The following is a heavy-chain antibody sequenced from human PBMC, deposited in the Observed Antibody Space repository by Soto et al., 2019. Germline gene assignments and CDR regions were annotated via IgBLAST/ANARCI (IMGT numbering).Heavy chain of an antibody. CDR3: ARDSYSYSSSLYHGY. D-gene: IGHD6-13*01. Sequence: QVQLVQSGAEVKKPGASVKVSCKASGYTFTSYGISWVRQAPGQGLEWMGWISAYNGNTNYAQKLQGRVTMTTDTSXXTAYMELRSLRSDDTAVYYCARDSYSYSSSLYHGYWGQGTLVTVSS. CDR1: GYTFTSYG. CDR2: ISAYNGNT. V-gene: IGHV1-18*01. J-gene: IGHJ4*02.